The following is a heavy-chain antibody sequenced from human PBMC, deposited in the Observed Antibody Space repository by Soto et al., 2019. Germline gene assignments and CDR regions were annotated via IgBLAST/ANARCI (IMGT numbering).Heavy chain of an antibody. CDR3: ARAGYCTNGVCPLVFDY. CDR2: IGTAGDT. CDR1: GFTFSSYD. Sequence: GGSLRLSCAASGFTFSSYDMHWVRQATGKGLEWVSAIGTAGDTYYPGSVKGRFTISRENAKNSLYLQMNSLRAGDTAVYYCARAGYCTNGVCPLVFDYWGQGTLVTVSS. J-gene: IGHJ4*02. V-gene: IGHV3-13*01. D-gene: IGHD2-8*01.